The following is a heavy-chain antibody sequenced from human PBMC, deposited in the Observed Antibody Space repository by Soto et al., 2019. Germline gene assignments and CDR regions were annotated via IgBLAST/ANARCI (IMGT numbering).Heavy chain of an antibody. CDR2: IYYSGTT. V-gene: IGHV4-28*03. CDR1: GYSISSSNW. D-gene: IGHD3-22*01. CDR3: ARASSGWDY. J-gene: IGHJ4*02. Sequence: PSETLSLTCAVSGYSISSSNWWGWIRQPPGKGLEWIGYIYYSGTTYYNPSLKSRVTMSVDTSKNQFSLKLSSVTAADTAVYYCARASSGWDYWGQGTLVTVSS.